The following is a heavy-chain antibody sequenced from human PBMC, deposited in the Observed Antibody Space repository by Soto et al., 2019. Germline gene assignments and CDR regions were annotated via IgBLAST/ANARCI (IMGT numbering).Heavy chain of an antibody. J-gene: IGHJ4*02. D-gene: IGHD3-9*01. V-gene: IGHV4-30-4*01. CDR1: GGSISSGDYY. CDR3: AREENYDILTGYYHFDY. CDR2: IYYSGST. Sequence: SETLSLTCTVSGGSISSGDYYWSWIRQPPGKGLEWIGYIYYSGSTYYNPSLKSRVTISVDTSKNQFSLKLSSVTAADTAVYYCAREENYDILTGYYHFDYWGQGTPVTVSS.